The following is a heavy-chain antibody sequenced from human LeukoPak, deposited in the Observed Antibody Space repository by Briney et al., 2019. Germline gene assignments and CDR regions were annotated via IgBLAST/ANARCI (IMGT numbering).Heavy chain of an antibody. J-gene: IGHJ4*02. D-gene: IGHD2-15*01. CDR2: ISAYTGNT. Sequence: GASVKVSCKASGYTFTSYGISWVRQAPGQGLEWMGWISAYTGNTNYAPKLQGRVTMTTDTSTSTAYMALRSLRSDDTAVYYCARELAVAAPDYWGQGTLVTVSS. V-gene: IGHV1-18*04. CDR1: GYTFTSYG. CDR3: ARELAVAAPDY.